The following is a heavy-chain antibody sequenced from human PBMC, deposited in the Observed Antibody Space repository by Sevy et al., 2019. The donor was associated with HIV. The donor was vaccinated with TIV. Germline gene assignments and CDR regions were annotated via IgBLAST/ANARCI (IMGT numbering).Heavy chain of an antibody. CDR2: LSGSGIST. V-gene: IGHV3-23*01. CDR1: GFTFSSYA. Sequence: GGSLRLSCAASGFTFSSYAMSWVRLAPGKGLEWVSVLSGSGISTYYADSVKGRFTISRDNSKNTLYLQMNNLRAEDTAVFYSAKGIGYSGYETDYWGQGTLVTVSS. D-gene: IGHD5-12*01. J-gene: IGHJ4*02. CDR3: AKGIGYSGYETDY.